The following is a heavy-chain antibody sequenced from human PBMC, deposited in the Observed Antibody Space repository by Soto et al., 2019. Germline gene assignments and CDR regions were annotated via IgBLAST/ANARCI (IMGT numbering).Heavy chain of an antibody. V-gene: IGHV4-59*01. J-gene: IGHJ4*02. Sequence: QVQLQESGPGLVKPSETLSLSCTVSGGSISTYYWSWIRQPPGKGLEWIGYVYYSGSTKYNPSLQSRVTTSVDTSKKQFSLRLTSVTAADTAVYYCARGGRITTVRGVIISEYYFDYWGQGILVTVSS. D-gene: IGHD3-10*01. CDR1: GGSISTYY. CDR3: ARGGRITTVRGVIISEYYFDY. CDR2: VYYSGST.